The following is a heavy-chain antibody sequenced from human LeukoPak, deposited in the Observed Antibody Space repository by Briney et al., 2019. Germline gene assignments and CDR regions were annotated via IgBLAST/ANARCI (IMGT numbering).Heavy chain of an antibody. CDR3: ARLRFYDSTGYSPGHYMDV. D-gene: IGHD3-22*01. V-gene: IGHV4-4*07. CDR1: GGPIYSYY. J-gene: IGHJ6*03. Sequence: SETLSLTCTVSGGPIYSYYWSWIRQTAGKGLEWIGRLYPGVSPNYNPPLESRVTMSVDTSKKQFALRLNTVTAADTAVYYCARLRFYDSTGYSPGHYMDVWGKGTTVTVSS. CDR2: LYPGVSP.